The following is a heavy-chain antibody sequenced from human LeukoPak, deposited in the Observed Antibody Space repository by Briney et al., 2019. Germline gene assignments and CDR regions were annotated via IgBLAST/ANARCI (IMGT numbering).Heavy chain of an antibody. J-gene: IGHJ4*02. V-gene: IGHV4-61*02. CDR2: ISTSGST. D-gene: IGHD3-10*01. CDR3: ARALWFGELLS. Sequence: SQTLSLTCTVSGGSISSGSYYWSWIRQPAGKTLEWIGRISTSGSTNYNPSLKSRVTISVDTSKNQFSLKLSSVTAADTAVYYCARALWFGELLSWGQGTLVTVSS. CDR1: GGSISSGSYY.